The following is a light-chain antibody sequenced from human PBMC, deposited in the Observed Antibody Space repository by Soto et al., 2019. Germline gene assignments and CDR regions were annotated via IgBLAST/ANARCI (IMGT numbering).Light chain of an antibody. CDR2: SSN. CDR3: ASWDDRLRGVL. Sequence: QSVLTQAPSASGTPGQRVTISCSGSSSNIGSKTVNWYQQVPGTAPKLLIYSSNQRPSGVSDRVSGFQSGTSASLVISGLQSEDEAYYYCASWDDRLRGVLFGAGTQLTVL. V-gene: IGLV1-44*01. CDR1: SSNIGSKT. J-gene: IGLJ2*01.